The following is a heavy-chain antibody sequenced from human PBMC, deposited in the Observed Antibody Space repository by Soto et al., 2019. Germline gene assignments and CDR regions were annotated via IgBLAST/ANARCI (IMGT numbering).Heavy chain of an antibody. Sequence: QVQLVESGGGVVQPGRPLRLSCAASGFTFSSYAMHWVRQAPGKGLEWVAVISYDGSSNYFADSVKGRFTISRDNSRNTLYLQMSSLRGEDTAVYYCARGRSYSYGPPFDYWGQGTLVTVSS. CDR1: GFTFSSYA. CDR2: ISYDGSSN. CDR3: ARGRSYSYGPPFDY. J-gene: IGHJ4*02. V-gene: IGHV3-30-3*01. D-gene: IGHD5-18*01.